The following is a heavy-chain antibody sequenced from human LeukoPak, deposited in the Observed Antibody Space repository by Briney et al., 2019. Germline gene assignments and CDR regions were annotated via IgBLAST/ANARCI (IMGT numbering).Heavy chain of an antibody. CDR1: GYTFTGYY. V-gene: IGHV1-2*02. J-gene: IGHJ4*02. Sequence: ASVKVSCKASGYTFTGYYMHWVRQAPGQGLEWMGWINPNSGGTNYAQKFQGRVTMTRDTSISTAYIELSRLRSDDTAVYYCARGPRITMVQGVTLTFDYWGQETLVTVSS. CDR2: INPNSGGT. CDR3: ARGPRITMVQGVTLTFDY. D-gene: IGHD3-10*01.